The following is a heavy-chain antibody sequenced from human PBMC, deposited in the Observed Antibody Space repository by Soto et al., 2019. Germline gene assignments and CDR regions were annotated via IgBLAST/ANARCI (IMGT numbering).Heavy chain of an antibody. CDR2: ISYDGSSK. V-gene: IGHV3-30-3*01. CDR3: ARRQRSSLCDFVVDGFEP. J-gene: IGHJ5*02. CDR1: GFTFSNYA. Sequence: QVQLVESGGGVVQPGRSLRLSCAASGFTFSNYAMHWVRQAPGKGLEWVSVISYDGSSKTYGDSVKGRFTISRDNSKSTLYLQMNSLRPEDTAVYYCARRQRSSLCDFVVDGFEPGGQGTLVTVSS. D-gene: IGHD2-21*02.